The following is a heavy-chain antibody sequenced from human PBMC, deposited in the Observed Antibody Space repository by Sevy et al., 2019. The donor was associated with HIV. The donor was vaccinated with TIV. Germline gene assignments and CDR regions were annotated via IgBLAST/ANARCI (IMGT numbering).Heavy chain of an antibody. CDR3: ARDGITIFGVVIFPGHYFDY. V-gene: IGHV3-7*01. CDR2: IKQDGSEK. CDR1: GFTFSSYW. J-gene: IGHJ4*02. D-gene: IGHD3-3*01. Sequence: GGSLRLSCAASGFTFSSYWMSWVRQAPGKGLEWVANIKQDGSEKYYVDSVKGRFTISRDNAKNSLYLQMNSLRAEDTAVYYCARDGITIFGVVIFPGHYFDYWGQGTLVTVSS.